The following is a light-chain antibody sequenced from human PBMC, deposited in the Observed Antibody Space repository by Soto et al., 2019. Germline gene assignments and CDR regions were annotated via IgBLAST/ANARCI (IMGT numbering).Light chain of an antibody. V-gene: IGKV1-5*01. CDR3: QQYYSYPT. CDR2: DAS. J-gene: IGKJ1*01. CDR1: QSISSW. Sequence: DIQMTQSPSTLSASVGDRVTITCRASQSISSWLAWYQQKAGKAPKLLIYDASSLESGVPSRFSGSGSGNEFTLTIISLQADDFATYYFQQYYSYPTFGQGTKVEIK.